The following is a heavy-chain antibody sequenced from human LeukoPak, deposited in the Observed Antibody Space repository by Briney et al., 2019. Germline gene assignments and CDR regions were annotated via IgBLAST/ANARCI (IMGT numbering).Heavy chain of an antibody. J-gene: IGHJ4*02. D-gene: IGHD5-18*01. CDR1: GFTFSSYS. CDR2: ISSSSSYI. Sequence: GGSLRLSCAASGFTFSSYSMNWVRQAPGKGLEWVSSISSSSSYIYYADSVKGRFTISRDSAKNSLYLQMNSLRAEDTAVYYCARVGGYSYGYDYWGQGTLVTVSS. V-gene: IGHV3-21*01. CDR3: ARVGGYSYGYDY.